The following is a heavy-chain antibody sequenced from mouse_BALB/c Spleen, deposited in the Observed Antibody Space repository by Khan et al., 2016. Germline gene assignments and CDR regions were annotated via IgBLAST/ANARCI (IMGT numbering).Heavy chain of an antibody. Sequence: LVESGGDLVKPGGSLKLSCAASGFSFSSYAMSWVRQTPEKRLDWVASISSGGSTYYPDSVKGRFTISRDNGRNILYLQMSSLRSEDTAMYYCGRGPYIVDYWGQGTTLTVSS. CDR2: ISSGGST. CDR1: GFSFSSYA. D-gene: IGHD1-3*01. V-gene: IGHV5-6-5*01. J-gene: IGHJ2*01. CDR3: GRGPYIVDY.